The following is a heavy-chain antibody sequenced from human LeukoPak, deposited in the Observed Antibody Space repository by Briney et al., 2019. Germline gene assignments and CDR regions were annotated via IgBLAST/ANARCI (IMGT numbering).Heavy chain of an antibody. J-gene: IGHJ6*02. V-gene: IGHV1-69*13. Sequence: GASVKVSCKASGGTFSSYAISWVRQAPGQGLEWMGGIIPIFGTANYAQKFQGRVTITADESTSTAYMELSSLRSEDTAVYYCARPRYNGSYQGYYYYGMDVWGQGTTVTVSS. CDR3: ARPRYNGSYQGYYYYGMDV. CDR2: IIPIFGTA. CDR1: GGTFSSYA. D-gene: IGHD1-26*01.